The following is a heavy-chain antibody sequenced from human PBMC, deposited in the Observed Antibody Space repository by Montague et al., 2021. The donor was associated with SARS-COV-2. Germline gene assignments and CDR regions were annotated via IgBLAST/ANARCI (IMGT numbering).Heavy chain of an antibody. CDR3: ARGYFPVGGSENWGSYGMDV. V-gene: IGHV3-74*01. CDR2: VKGDGSRI. J-gene: IGHJ6*02. D-gene: IGHD3-16*01. CDR1: GFPFSSYW. Sequence: SRRFSCAASGFPFSSYWTHLFRQAPGTGLVWVSRVKGDGSRISYSDSVKGRFTISRDNAKNTLYLQMNSLRAEDTAVYFCARGYFPVGGSENWGSYGMDVWGQGTTVTVSS.